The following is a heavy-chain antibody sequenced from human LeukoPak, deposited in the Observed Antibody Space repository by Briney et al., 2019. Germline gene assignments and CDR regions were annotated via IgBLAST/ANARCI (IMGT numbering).Heavy chain of an antibody. Sequence: SETLSLTCTVSGGSISSYYWSWIRQPPGKGLEWIGYIYYNGSTNYNPSLKSRVTISVDTSKNQFSLKLSSVTAADTAVYYCARGDSSSWERLDYWGQGTLVTVSS. CDR3: ARGDSSSWERLDY. V-gene: IGHV4-59*01. D-gene: IGHD6-13*01. CDR1: GGSISSYY. CDR2: IYYNGST. J-gene: IGHJ4*02.